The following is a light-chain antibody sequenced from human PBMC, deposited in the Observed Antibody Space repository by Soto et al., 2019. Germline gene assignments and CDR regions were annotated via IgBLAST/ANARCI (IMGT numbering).Light chain of an antibody. CDR1: QGIGTY. Sequence: IQLTQSPSSLSASVGDRVTVTCRASQGIGTYLVWYQQKSGKAPTVLIYASSTLQTGVPSRFSGSGSGTDFSLTISSLHPEDVATYYCQQVDSYPRTVXQGTNVDI. V-gene: IGKV1-9*01. J-gene: IGKJ1*01. CDR3: QQVDSYPRT. CDR2: ASS.